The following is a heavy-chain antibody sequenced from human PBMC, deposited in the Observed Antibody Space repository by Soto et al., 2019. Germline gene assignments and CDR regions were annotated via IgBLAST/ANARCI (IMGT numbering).Heavy chain of an antibody. CDR2: ISYDGSNK. V-gene: IGHV3-30*18. D-gene: IGHD3-10*01. CDR1: GFTFSSYG. CDR3: AKVRRITMVRGVIINPAFDY. Sequence: QVQLVESGGGVVQPGRSLRLSCAASGFTFSSYGMHWVRQAPGKGLEWVAVISYDGSNKYYADSVKGRFTISRDNSKNTLYLQMNSLRAEDTAVYYCAKVRRITMVRGVIINPAFDYWGQGTLVTVSS. J-gene: IGHJ4*02.